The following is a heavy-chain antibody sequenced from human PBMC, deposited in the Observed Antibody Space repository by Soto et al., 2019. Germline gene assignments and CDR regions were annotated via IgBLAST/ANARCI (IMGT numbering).Heavy chain of an antibody. V-gene: IGHV3-33*01. J-gene: IGHJ4*02. CDR2: IWYDASKQ. CDR1: GFRFSVYG. CDR3: AAWAEGATEVH. Sequence: GGSLRLSCETSGFRFSVYGMHWVRQAPGKGLEWVAVIWYDASKQFYAASVEGRFTISRDNSKAILYLQMNSLRAEDTAVYYCAAWAEGATEVHWGQGTLVTVSS. D-gene: IGHD2-15*01.